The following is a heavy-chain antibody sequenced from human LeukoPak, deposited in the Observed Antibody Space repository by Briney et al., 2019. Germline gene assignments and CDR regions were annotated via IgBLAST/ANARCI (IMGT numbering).Heavy chain of an antibody. V-gene: IGHV3-48*01. Sequence: GGSLRLSCAASGFTFSSHSMTWVRQAPGQGLEWVSYITSDSVTRFYADSVKGRFTASRDNAEKSMYLQMNNLRAEDTAVYYCARDKDIVVVPYYFDYWGQGTLVTVSS. CDR2: ITSDSVTR. J-gene: IGHJ4*02. CDR3: ARDKDIVVVPYYFDY. D-gene: IGHD2-2*01. CDR1: GFTFSSHS.